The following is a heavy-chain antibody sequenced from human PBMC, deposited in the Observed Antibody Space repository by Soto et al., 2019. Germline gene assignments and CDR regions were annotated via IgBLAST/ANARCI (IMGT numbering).Heavy chain of an antibody. Sequence: QVQLVESGGGVVQPGRSLRLSCAASGFTFSSYGMHWVRQAPGKGLEWVAAISYDGSNKYYADSVKGRFTISRDNSKNTLYLQMNSLRAEDTAVYYCAKDIGQWVGVAGRGPYWGPGTLVSVSS. D-gene: IGHD6-19*01. CDR1: GFTFSSYG. CDR2: ISYDGSNK. J-gene: IGHJ4*02. CDR3: AKDIGQWVGVAGRGPY. V-gene: IGHV3-30*18.